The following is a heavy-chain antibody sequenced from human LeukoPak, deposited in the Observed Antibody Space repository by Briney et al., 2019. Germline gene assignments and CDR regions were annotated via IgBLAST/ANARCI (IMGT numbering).Heavy chain of an antibody. CDR2: IMSKTNGGTT. Sequence: GGSLRLSCAASGFTFSNAWMTWVRQAPGKGLEWVGRIMSKTNGGTTDFAAPVKGRFIISRDDSKNTVYLQMNSLQIEDTGVYYCSGRGFWGQGTLVTVSS. J-gene: IGHJ4*02. D-gene: IGHD5-24*01. CDR3: SGRGF. V-gene: IGHV3-15*05. CDR1: GFTFSNAW.